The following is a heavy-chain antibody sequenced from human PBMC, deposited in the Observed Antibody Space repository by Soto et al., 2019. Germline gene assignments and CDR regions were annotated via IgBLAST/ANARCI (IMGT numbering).Heavy chain of an antibody. CDR2: IYYSGST. CDR3: ARVNYGNYYYYYGMAV. D-gene: IGHD4-17*01. V-gene: IGHV4-31*03. CDR1: GGSISSGGYY. Sequence: SETLSLTCTVSGGSISSGGYYWSWIRQHPGKGLEWIGYIYYSGSTYYNPSLKSRVTISVDTSKNQFSLKLNSVTAADTAVYYCARVNYGNYYYYYGMAVWGQGTTVTVSS. J-gene: IGHJ6*02.